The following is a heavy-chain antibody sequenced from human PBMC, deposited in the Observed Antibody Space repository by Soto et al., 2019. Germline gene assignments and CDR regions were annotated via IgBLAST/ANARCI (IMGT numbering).Heavy chain of an antibody. Sequence: QLHLVQSGAVVKKPGASVTVSCSASGYPVTAYYMHWVRQAPGRGLEWMGGINPATGAAKYTQTFRGGVTVTRDTSTSTVFMELSGLTSEDTAVFYWAGGGGVGVAGSAAFDMWGQGTLVTVSS. J-gene: IGHJ3*02. CDR1: GYPVTAYY. CDR2: INPATGAA. CDR3: AGGGGVGVAGSAAFDM. V-gene: IGHV1-2*02. D-gene: IGHD3-3*01.